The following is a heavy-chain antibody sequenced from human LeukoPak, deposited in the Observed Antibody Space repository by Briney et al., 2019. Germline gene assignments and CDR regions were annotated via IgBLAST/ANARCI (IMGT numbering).Heavy chain of an antibody. CDR1: GGSISSYY. CDR3: ARGGASGYYYYMDV. D-gene: IGHD1-26*01. CDR2: IYTSGST. J-gene: IGHJ6*03. V-gene: IGHV4-4*07. Sequence: SETLSLTCTVSGGSISSYYWSWIRQPAGKGLEWIGRIYTSGSTNYNPSLKSRVTMSVDTSKNQFSLKLSSVTAADTAVYYCARGGASGYYYYMDVWGKGTTVTISS.